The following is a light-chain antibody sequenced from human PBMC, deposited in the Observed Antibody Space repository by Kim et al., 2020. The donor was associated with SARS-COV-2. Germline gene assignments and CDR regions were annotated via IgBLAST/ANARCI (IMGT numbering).Light chain of an antibody. CDR1: QGIGNN. J-gene: IGKJ2*01. CDR2: LAS. CDR3: QKYNNFPYT. Sequence: DIQMTQSPSSLSASVGDRVTITCRPSQGIGNNLAWFQQKPGKAPKCLIYLASSLQSGVPSRFSGSASGTDFTLSISSLQPEDFATYDCQKYNNFPYTSGEGTKKEI. V-gene: IGKV1-16*01.